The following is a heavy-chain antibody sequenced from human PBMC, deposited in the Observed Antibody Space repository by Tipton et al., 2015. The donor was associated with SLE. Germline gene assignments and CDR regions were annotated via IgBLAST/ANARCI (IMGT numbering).Heavy chain of an antibody. J-gene: IGHJ4*02. CDR2: INHSGDT. D-gene: IGHD2-15*01. CDR3: AIQVVPGSLFDH. Sequence: TLSLTCAVYGGSFSGYYWSWIRQTPGKGLEWIGEINHSGDTHYNPSLMSRLKMSIDKSMNRFSLELTSMTAADTAVYYCAIQVVPGSLFDHWGQGTPVTVSS. V-gene: IGHV4-34*01. CDR1: GGSFSGYY.